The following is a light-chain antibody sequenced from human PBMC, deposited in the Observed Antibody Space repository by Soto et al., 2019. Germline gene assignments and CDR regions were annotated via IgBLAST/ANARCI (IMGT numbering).Light chain of an antibody. CDR2: AAS. V-gene: IGKV1-27*01. Sequence: DIQMTQSPSSVSASLGDRVTITCRASQGIGVYLAWFQQKPGNVPKLLIYAASTLQSGVPSRFSASGSGTEFTLTISSLQPDDLATYYCQQYISYPYTFGQGTKVEIK. J-gene: IGKJ2*01. CDR1: QGIGVY. CDR3: QQYISYPYT.